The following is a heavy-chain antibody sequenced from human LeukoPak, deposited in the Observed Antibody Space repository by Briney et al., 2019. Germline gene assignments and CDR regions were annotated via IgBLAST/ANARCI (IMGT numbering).Heavy chain of an antibody. D-gene: IGHD3-10*01. CDR3: VRHISVVRGETFDF. V-gene: IGHV4-39*01. Sequence: SETLSLTCTVSGDSISSSSNYWGWIRQPPGKGLEWIGSIYHSGTTYYNSSLKSRVTISVDTSKSQFSLNLASVTAADTAVYYCVRHISVVRGETFDFWGQGSLVTVSS. CDR2: IYHSGTT. CDR1: GDSISSSSNY. J-gene: IGHJ4*02.